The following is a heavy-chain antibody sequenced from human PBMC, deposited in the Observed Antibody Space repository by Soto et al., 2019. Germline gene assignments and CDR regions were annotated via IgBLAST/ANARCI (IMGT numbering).Heavy chain of an antibody. Sequence: PSETLSLTCTVSGGSISSSSYYWGWIRQPPGKGLEWIGSIYYSGSTYYNPSLKSRVTISVDTSKNQFSLKLSSVTAADTAVYYCAKIRLAATGIFDSWGQGTLVTVSS. CDR2: IYYSGST. CDR1: GGSISSSSYY. J-gene: IGHJ4*02. V-gene: IGHV4-39*01. D-gene: IGHD1-1*01. CDR3: AKIRLAATGIFDS.